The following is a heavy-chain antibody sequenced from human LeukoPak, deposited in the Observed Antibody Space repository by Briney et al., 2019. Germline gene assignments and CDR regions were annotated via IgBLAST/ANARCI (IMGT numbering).Heavy chain of an antibody. V-gene: IGHV3-21*01. CDR3: AREANYGGNWFDP. D-gene: IGHD4-23*01. Sequence: GGSLRLSCAASGFTFSSYGMHWVRQAPGKGLEWVSSISSSSSYIHYADSVKGRFTISRDNAKNSLYLQMNSLRAEDTAVYYCAREANYGGNWFDPWGQGTLVTVSS. J-gene: IGHJ5*02. CDR2: ISSSSSYI. CDR1: GFTFSSYG.